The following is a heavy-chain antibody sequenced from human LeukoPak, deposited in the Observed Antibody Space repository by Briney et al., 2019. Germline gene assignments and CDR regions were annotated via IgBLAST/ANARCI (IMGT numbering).Heavy chain of an antibody. D-gene: IGHD3-16*02. J-gene: IGHJ2*01. CDR2: INHSGST. CDR1: GRSFSGYY. Sequence: PSETLSLTCAVYGRSFSGYYWSWIRQPPGKGLEWIGEINHSGSTNYNPSLKSRVTISVDTSKNQFSLKLSSVTAADTAVYYCARGQDYDYVWGSYRWYFDLWGRGTPVTVSS. CDR3: ARGQDYDYVWGSYRWYFDL. V-gene: IGHV4-34*01.